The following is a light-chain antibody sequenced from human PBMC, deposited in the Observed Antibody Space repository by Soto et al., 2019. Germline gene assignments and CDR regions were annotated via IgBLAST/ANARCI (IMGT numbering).Light chain of an antibody. CDR2: WAS. Sequence: DIVMTQSPDSLNVSLGERATINCKSSQSILSRSNNKNYLAWYQQKSGQPPKLLINWASTRESGVPDRFSGSGSGTDFTLTISSLQAEDVAVYYCQHYHSIPLTFGGGTKVEIK. CDR1: QSILSRSNNKNY. J-gene: IGKJ4*01. CDR3: QHYHSIPLT. V-gene: IGKV4-1*01.